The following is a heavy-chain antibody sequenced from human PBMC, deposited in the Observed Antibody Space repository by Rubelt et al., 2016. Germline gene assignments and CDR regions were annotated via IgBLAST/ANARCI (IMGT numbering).Heavy chain of an antibody. CDR3: ARGKVVVTQTNAFDS. V-gene: IGHV5-51*01. J-gene: IGHJ3*02. Sequence: EVQLVQSGAEVKKPGESLKISCKSSGYSFSNFWIGWVRQMPGKGLEWMGIIYPGDSDTRYSPSFQGQVTISADKSISTAYPQWSSRMASDTGMYYCARGKVVVTQTNAFDSWGQGTMVTVFS. CDR1: GYSFSNFW. D-gene: IGHD2-15*01. CDR2: IYPGDSDT.